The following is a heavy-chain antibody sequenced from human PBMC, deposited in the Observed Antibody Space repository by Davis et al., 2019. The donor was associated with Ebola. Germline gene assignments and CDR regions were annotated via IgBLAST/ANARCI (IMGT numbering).Heavy chain of an antibody. CDR3: AREMYDFWSGSSEAFDY. CDR1: GFTFSSYW. V-gene: IGHV3-74*01. Sequence: PGGSLRLSCAASGFTFSSYWLHWVRHAPGKGLIWVSRINSDGTRYADSVKGRFTISRDNAKNTLYLQMNSLRAEDTAMYYCAREMYDFWSGSSEAFDYWGQGTLVTVSS. CDR2: INSDGT. J-gene: IGHJ4*02. D-gene: IGHD3-3*01.